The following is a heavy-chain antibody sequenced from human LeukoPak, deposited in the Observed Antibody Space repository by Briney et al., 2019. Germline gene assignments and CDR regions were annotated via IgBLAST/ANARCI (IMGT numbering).Heavy chain of an antibody. Sequence: VSVKVSCKASGYTFTSYGISWVRQAPGQGLQWMGWISAYNGNTNYAQKLQGRVTMTTDTSTSTAYTELRSLRSDDTAVYYCARDPDFWSGYYDHRAFDIWGQGTMVTVSS. CDR1: GYTFTSYG. CDR2: ISAYNGNT. J-gene: IGHJ3*02. D-gene: IGHD3-3*01. CDR3: ARDPDFWSGYYDHRAFDI. V-gene: IGHV1-18*01.